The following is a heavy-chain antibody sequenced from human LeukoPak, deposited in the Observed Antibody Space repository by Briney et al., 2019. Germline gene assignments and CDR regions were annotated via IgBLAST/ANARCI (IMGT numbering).Heavy chain of an antibody. CDR2: IYYSGST. J-gene: IGHJ4*02. V-gene: IGHV4-59*01. CDR1: GGSISSYY. D-gene: IGHD2-15*01. Sequence: NPSETLSLTCTVSGGSISSYYWSWLRQPPGKGLEWRGNIYYSGSTNYDPSLKSRVTISVDTSKNQFSLKLSSVTAADTAVYYCAREWDGRYCSGGSCPSGFDYWGQGTLVTVSS. CDR3: AREWDGRYCSGGSCPSGFDY.